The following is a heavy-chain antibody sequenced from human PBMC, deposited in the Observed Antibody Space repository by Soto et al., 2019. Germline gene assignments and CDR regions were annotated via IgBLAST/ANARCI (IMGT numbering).Heavy chain of an antibody. Sequence: EVQLLESGGGLVQPGGSLRLSCAASGFAFNTYAMTWVRQAPGKGLEWVSGISDSVDRTHYADSVKGRCTISRDNSKNTLDLQMNSLRDEDTAIYYCAKETRFTIFVALMPQDEFYYGMDVWGRGTTVTVSS. D-gene: IGHD3-9*01. CDR2: ISDSVDRT. CDR1: GFAFNTYA. J-gene: IGHJ6*02. CDR3: AKETRFTIFVALMPQDEFYYGMDV. V-gene: IGHV3-23*01.